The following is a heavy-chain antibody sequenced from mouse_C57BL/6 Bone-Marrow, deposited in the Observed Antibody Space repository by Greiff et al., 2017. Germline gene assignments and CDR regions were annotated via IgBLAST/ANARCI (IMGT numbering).Heavy chain of an antibody. J-gene: IGHJ4*01. V-gene: IGHV1-7*01. D-gene: IGHD1-1*01. CDR2: INPSSGYT. CDR3: ARSFITTVVATDYYAMDY. Sequence: QVQLQQSGAELAKPGASVKLSCKASGYTFTSYWMHWVKQRPGQGLEWIGYINPSSGYTKYNQKFKDKATLTADKSSSTAYMQLSSLTYEDSAVYYCARSFITTVVATDYYAMDYWGQGTSVTVSS. CDR1: GYTFTSYW.